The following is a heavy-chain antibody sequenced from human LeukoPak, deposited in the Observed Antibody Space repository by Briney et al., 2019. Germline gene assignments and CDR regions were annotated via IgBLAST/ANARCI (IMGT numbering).Heavy chain of an antibody. CDR2: IKQDGSEK. CDR1: GFTFSSYW. V-gene: IGHV3-7*01. Sequence: GGSLRLSCAASGFTFSSYWMSWVRQAPGKGLEWVANIKQDGSEKYYVDSVKGRFTISRDNAKNSLYLQMNSLRAEDTAVYYCASAVAAAPIDAFDIWGQGTMVTVSS. D-gene: IGHD6-13*01. J-gene: IGHJ3*02. CDR3: ASAVAAAPIDAFDI.